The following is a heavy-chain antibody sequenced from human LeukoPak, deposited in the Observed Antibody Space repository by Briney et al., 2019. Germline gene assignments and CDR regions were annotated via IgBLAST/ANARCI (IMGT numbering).Heavy chain of an antibody. V-gene: IGHV1-69*13. J-gene: IGHJ6*02. CDR2: IIPIFGTA. D-gene: IGHD6-6*01. Sequence: GASVKVSCKASGYTFTSNPMNWVRQAPGQGLEWMGGIIPIFGTANYAQKFQGRVTITADESTSTAYMELSSLRSEDTAVYYCARVSMAYGMDVWGQGTTVTVSS. CDR1: GYTFTSNP. CDR3: ARVSMAYGMDV.